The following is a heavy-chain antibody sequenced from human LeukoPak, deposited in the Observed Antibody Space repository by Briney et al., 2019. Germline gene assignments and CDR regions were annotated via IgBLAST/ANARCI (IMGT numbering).Heavy chain of an antibody. J-gene: IGHJ4*02. Sequence: GGSLRLSCAASGLTFSSYGMHWVRQAPGKGLEWVAYIRYDGSNKYYADSVKGRFTISRDISKNTLYLQMNSLRAEDTAVYYCAKDRAFELWFEEASPYYFDYWGQGTLVTVSS. CDR2: IRYDGSNK. D-gene: IGHD3-10*01. CDR3: AKDRAFELWFEEASPYYFDY. CDR1: GLTFSSYG. V-gene: IGHV3-30*02.